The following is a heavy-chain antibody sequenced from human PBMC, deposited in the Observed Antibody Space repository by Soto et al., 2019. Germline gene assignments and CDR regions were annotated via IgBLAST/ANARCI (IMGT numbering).Heavy chain of an antibody. CDR3: ARRREPNYYGSGSYYFGQHYYYYGMDV. Sequence: SETLSLTCTVSGGSNNSGGYYWSWIRKHPGKGLEWIGYIYYSGSTYYNPSLKSRVTISVDTSKNQFSLKLSSVTAADTAVYYCARRREPNYYGSGSYYFGQHYYYYGMDVWGQGTTVTVFS. V-gene: IGHV4-31*03. D-gene: IGHD3-10*01. J-gene: IGHJ6*02. CDR1: GGSNNSGGYY. CDR2: IYYSGST.